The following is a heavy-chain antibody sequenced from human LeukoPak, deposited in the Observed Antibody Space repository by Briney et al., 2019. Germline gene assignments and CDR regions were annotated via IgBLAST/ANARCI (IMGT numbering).Heavy chain of an antibody. V-gene: IGHV1-18*01. CDR2: ISAYNGNT. Sequence: ASVKVSCKASGYTFTSYAKNWVRQAPGQGLEWMGWISAYNGNTNYAQKLQGRVTMTTDTSTSTAYMELRSLRSDDTAVYYCARHGRATDYYYYYMDVWGKGTTVTVSS. J-gene: IGHJ6*03. CDR3: ARHGRATDYYYYYMDV. D-gene: IGHD1-26*01. CDR1: GYTFTSYA.